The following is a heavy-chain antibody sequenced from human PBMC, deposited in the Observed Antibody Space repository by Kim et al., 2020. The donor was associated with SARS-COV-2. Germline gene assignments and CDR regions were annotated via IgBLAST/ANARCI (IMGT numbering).Heavy chain of an antibody. CDR2: ISHDGSRK. J-gene: IGHJ3*01. Sequence: GGSLRLSCAASGFIFSDYLIHWFRQAPGKGLEWVAVISHDGSRKYYADSVKGRFTVSRDNLKNTLYLQMNSLRAEDTALYYCARDVYYSPTRGRIGASFDFWGQGTLVTVSS. CDR3: ARDVYYSPTRGRIGASFDF. CDR1: GFIFSDYL. D-gene: IGHD3-10*01. V-gene: IGHV3-30*04.